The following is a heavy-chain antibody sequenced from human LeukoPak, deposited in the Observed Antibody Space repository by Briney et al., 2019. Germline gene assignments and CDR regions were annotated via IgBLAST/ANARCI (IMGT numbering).Heavy chain of an antibody. CDR1: GYTFTSYG. CDR3: ARESLMITFGGVIVYDAFDI. J-gene: IGHJ3*02. CDR2: ISAYNGNT. Sequence: GASVKVSCKASGYTFTSYGISWVRQAPGQGLEWMGWISAYNGNTNYAQKLQGRATMTTDTSTSTAYMELRSLRSDDTAVYYCARESLMITFGGVIVYDAFDIWGQGTMVTVSS. V-gene: IGHV1-18*01. D-gene: IGHD3-16*02.